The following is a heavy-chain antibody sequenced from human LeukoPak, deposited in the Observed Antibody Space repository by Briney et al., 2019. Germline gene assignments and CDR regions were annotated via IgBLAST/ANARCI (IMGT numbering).Heavy chain of an antibody. CDR2: INSDGSSR. D-gene: IGHD6-13*01. CDR1: GLTFSNYW. J-gene: IGHJ4*02. Sequence: GGSLRLSCAASGLTFSNYWMHWVRQAPGGGLVWVSRINSDGSSRNYADSVKGRLTISRDNAKNTLYLQMNSLRAEDTAVYYCASASSRSIAASGDYWGQGTLVTVSS. V-gene: IGHV3-74*01. CDR3: ASASSRSIAASGDY.